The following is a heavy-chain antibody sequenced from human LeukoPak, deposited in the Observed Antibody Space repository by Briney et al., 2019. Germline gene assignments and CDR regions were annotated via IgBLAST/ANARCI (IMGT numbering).Heavy chain of an antibody. CDR3: ARDVVPAAIVNSFDP. J-gene: IGHJ5*02. V-gene: IGHV1-69*13. D-gene: IGHD2-2*01. CDR1: GGTFSSYA. Sequence: GASAKVSCKASGGTFSSYAISWVRQAPGQGLEWMGGIIPIFGTANYAQKFQGRVTITADESTSTAYMELSSLRSEDTAVYYCARDVVPAAIVNSFDPWGQGTLVTVSS. CDR2: IIPIFGTA.